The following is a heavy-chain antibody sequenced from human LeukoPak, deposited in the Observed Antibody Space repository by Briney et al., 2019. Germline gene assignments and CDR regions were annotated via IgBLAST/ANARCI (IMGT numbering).Heavy chain of an antibody. J-gene: IGHJ4*02. CDR2: IGTYT. D-gene: IGHD6-25*01. CDR3: ARGGSQHFDY. CDR1: GFTFSDYD. Sequence: GGSLRLSCVASGFTFSDYDMIWIRQAPGKGLEWVSYIGTYTNYADSVKGRFTTSRDNAENSLYLQMNSLRAEDTAVYYCARGGSQHFDYWGQGTLVTVSS. V-gene: IGHV3-11*03.